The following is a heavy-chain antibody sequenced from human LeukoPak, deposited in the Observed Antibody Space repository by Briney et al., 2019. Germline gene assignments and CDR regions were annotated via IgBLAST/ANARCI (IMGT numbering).Heavy chain of an antibody. D-gene: IGHD6-19*01. V-gene: IGHV3-23*01. CDR2: ISGSGGST. Sequence: GGSLRLSCAASGFTFSSYAMSWVRQAPGKGLEWVSAISGSGGSTYYADSVKGRFTISRDNSKNTLYLQTNSLRAEDTAVYYCARVYSSGWLGKYDAFDIWGQGTMVTVSS. CDR3: ARVYSSGWLGKYDAFDI. J-gene: IGHJ3*02. CDR1: GFTFSSYA.